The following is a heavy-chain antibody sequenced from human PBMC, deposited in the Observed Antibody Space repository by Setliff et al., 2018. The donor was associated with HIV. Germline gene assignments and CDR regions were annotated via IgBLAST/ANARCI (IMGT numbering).Heavy chain of an antibody. Sequence: GGSLRLSCRASGFIFSTFPMHWVRQAPGKGLEWLAVISYDGSDKYYADSVKGRFTISRDNSKNTLYLQMNSLRAEDTAVYYCARDLYPLTTRYSFDYWGQGTLVTVSS. CDR3: ARDLYPLTTRYSFDY. J-gene: IGHJ4*02. CDR1: GFIFSTFP. V-gene: IGHV3-30*01. D-gene: IGHD4-17*01. CDR2: ISYDGSDK.